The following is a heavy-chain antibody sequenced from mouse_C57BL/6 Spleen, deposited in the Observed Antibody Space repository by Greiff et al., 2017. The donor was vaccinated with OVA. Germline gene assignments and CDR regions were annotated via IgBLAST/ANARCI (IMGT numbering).Heavy chain of an antibody. J-gene: IGHJ2*01. CDR3: VRQSTTVAFDY. D-gene: IGHD1-1*01. Sequence: VQLVESGGGLVQPKGSLKLSCAASGFSFNTYAMNWVRQAPGKGLEWVARIRSKSNNYATYYADSVKDRFTISRDDSESMLYLQMNNLKTEDTAMYYCVRQSTTVAFDYWGQGTTLTVSS. CDR1: GFSFNTYA. V-gene: IGHV10-1*01. CDR2: IRSKSNNYAT.